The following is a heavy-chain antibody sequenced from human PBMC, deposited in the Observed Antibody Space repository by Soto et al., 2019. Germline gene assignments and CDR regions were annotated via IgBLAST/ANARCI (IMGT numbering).Heavy chain of an antibody. CDR1: GGSISSGGYY. CDR3: ARDPPGGSSWEFDY. V-gene: IGHV4-31*03. CDR2: IYYSGST. D-gene: IGHD6-13*01. Sequence: PSKTLSLTCTVSGGSISSGGYYWSWIRQHPGKGLEWIGYIYYSGSTYYNPSLKSRVTISVDTSKNQFSLKLSSVTAADTAVYYCARDPPGGSSWEFDYWGQGTLVTVSS. J-gene: IGHJ4*02.